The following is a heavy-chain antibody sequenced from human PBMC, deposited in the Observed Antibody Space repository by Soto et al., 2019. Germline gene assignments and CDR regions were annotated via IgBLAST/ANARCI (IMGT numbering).Heavy chain of an antibody. V-gene: IGHV3-74*01. Sequence: GGSLRLSCAASGFIFKMYWMHWVRQSPGKGLVWISRIYNDGTYSDYADSVRGRFTISRDNVNDTLYLQMNNLRAEDSGLYYCTRGPRPISTGTGAYWGQGAQVSVSS. CDR1: GFIFKMYW. CDR2: IYNDGTYS. CDR3: TRGPRPISTGTGAY. D-gene: IGHD3-10*01. J-gene: IGHJ4*02.